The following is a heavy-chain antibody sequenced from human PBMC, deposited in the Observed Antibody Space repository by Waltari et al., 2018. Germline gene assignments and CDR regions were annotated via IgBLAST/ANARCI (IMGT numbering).Heavy chain of an antibody. Sequence: QVQLQESGPGLVIPSGTLSVSCTVSGDSISAYYWTWIRQTAGKGLEWSGRIYSSGAPTYNPSLWSRFAMSIDTSKRQFSLRLSVVTAADTAVYFCARAGGPLAYFDQWGRGTLVTVSS. J-gene: IGHJ4*02. CDR1: GDSISAYY. CDR3: ARAGGPLAYFDQ. CDR2: IYSSGAP. V-gene: IGHV4-4*07. D-gene: IGHD2-8*02.